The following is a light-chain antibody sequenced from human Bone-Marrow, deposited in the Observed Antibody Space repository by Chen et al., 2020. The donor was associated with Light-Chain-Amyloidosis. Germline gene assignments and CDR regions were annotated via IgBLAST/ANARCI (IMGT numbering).Light chain of an antibody. CDR3: QSADSSGTYEVI. J-gene: IGLJ2*01. CDR2: RDT. CDR1: DLPTQY. V-gene: IGLV3-25*03. Sequence: SYELTQPPSVSVSPGQTARITCSGDDLPTQYAYWYQQKPGPALVLVLHRDTERPSGISERFSGSSSGTTATLTISGVQAEDEADYHCQSADSSGTYEVIFGGGTKLTVL.